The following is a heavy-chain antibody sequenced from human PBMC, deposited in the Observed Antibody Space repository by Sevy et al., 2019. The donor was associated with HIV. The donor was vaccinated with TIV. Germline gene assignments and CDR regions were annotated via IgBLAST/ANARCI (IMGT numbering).Heavy chain of an antibody. CDR2: ISGSGGST. J-gene: IGHJ3*02. Sequence: GESLKISCAASGFTFSSYAMSWVRQAPGKGLEWVSAISGSGGSTYYADSVKGRITSSSDNYKNKLYLQRNRLRAKDMDVCDCAKVSGRGTFDIWGQGTTVTVSS. V-gene: IGHV3-23*01. CDR1: GFTFSSYA. CDR3: AKVSGRGTFDI. D-gene: IGHD6-19*01.